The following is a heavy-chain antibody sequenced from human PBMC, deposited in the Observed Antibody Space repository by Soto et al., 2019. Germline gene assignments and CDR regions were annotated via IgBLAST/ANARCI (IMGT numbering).Heavy chain of an antibody. V-gene: IGHV2-70*01. CDR2: IDWDDEK. CDR1: GFSLSTIGMC. Sequence: CGPTLVNPIHTLTLTWTVSGFSLSTIGMCVSWIRQPPVKSLEWLALIDWDDEKYYSTSLKTRLTISKDTSKNQVVLTKINIDPVEPATYYCARIIRYCSGGSRIYHYYYGMDVRCQGTTVTVSS. CDR3: ARIIRYCSGGSRIYHYYYGMDV. J-gene: IGHJ6*02. D-gene: IGHD2-15*01.